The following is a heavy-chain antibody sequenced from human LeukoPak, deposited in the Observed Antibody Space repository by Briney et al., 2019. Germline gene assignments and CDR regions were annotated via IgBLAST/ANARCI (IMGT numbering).Heavy chain of an antibody. V-gene: IGHV4-59*01. CDR3: ARDRELGYWGQGTLVIVSSDV. Sequence: SETLSLTCTVSGVSINNYYWGWIRQSPGKGPEWIGWSYHRGSTSYNPSLKSRVAISVDTSKNQFSLKLSSVTAADTAVYYCARDRELGYWGQGTLVIVSSDVWGQGTTVTVSS. CDR1: GVSINNYY. J-gene: IGHJ6*02. CDR2: SYHRGST. D-gene: IGHD5-12*01.